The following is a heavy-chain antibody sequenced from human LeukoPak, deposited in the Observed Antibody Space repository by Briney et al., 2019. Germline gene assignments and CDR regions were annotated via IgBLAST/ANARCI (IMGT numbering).Heavy chain of an antibody. CDR1: GGSISSYY. Sequence: PSETLSLTCTVSGGSISSYYWSWIRQPPGKGLKWIGYIYYSGSTNYNPSLKSRVTISVDTSKNQFSLKLSSVTAADTAVYYCARSWYGYNCVDYWGQGTLVTVSS. J-gene: IGHJ4*02. CDR2: IYYSGST. V-gene: IGHV4-59*01. CDR3: ARSWYGYNCVDY. D-gene: IGHD5-24*01.